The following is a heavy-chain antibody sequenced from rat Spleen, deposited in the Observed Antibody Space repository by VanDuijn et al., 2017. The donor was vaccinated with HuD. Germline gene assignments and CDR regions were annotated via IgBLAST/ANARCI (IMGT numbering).Heavy chain of an antibody. V-gene: IGHV5-25*01. CDR3: ARLYYGFWYFDF. CDR2: ISYDGGST. J-gene: IGHJ1*01. Sequence: EVQLVESGGGLVQPGRSMKLSCVASGFTFSNCDMAWVRQAPKKGLEWVAYISYDGGSTYYRDSVKGRFTISRDNAKSTLYLQMDSLRSEDTATYYCARLYYGFWYFDFWGPGTMVTVSS. CDR1: GFTFSNCD. D-gene: IGHD1-7*01.